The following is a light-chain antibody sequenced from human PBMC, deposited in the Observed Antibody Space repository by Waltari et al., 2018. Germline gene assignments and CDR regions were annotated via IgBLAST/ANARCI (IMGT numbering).Light chain of an antibody. CDR2: DAS. CDR1: QSVIGSS. CDR3: QHYYNSPVS. J-gene: IGKJ4*01. V-gene: IGKV3-20*01. Sequence: EIVLTQSPGTLSLSPGERATRSCWASQSVIGSSLAWYQQKPGQAPRILIYDASSRVTGIPDRFSGRGSGTNFTLTISRLEPEDFAVYYCQHYYNSPVSFGGGTRVEIK.